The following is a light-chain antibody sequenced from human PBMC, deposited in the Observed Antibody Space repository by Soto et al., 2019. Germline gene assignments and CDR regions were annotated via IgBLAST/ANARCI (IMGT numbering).Light chain of an antibody. CDR1: SSDVGGYNY. J-gene: IGLJ1*01. CDR3: NSYTTSSTYV. CDR2: DVS. Sequence: QSVLTQPASVSGSPGQPITISCTGTSSDVGGYNYVSWYQQHPGKAPKVMIYDVSNRPSWVSNRFSGSKSGNTASLTISGLQAGDEADYYCNSYTTSSTYVFGTGTKLTVL. V-gene: IGLV2-14*01.